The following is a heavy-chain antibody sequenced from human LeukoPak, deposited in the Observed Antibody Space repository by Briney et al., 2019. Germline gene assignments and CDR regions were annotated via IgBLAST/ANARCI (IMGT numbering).Heavy chain of an antibody. J-gene: IGHJ4*02. CDR3: ARSIGGSPLDY. D-gene: IGHD1-26*01. Sequence: SETLSLTCTVSGGSIGDYYWSWVRQPPGEGLEWIGFVQYSGTTKYNPSLKSRVSMSLDTSKNQFLLQLTPGTAGDTAVYYCARSIGGSPLDYWGQGMLVTVSS. V-gene: IGHV4-59*08. CDR1: GGSIGDYY. CDR2: VQYSGTT.